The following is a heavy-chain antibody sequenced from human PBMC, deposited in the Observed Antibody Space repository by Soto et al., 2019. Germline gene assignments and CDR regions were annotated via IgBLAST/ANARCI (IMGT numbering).Heavy chain of an antibody. CDR1: GFTFDDYA. Sequence: GGSLRLSCAASGFTFDDYAMHWVRQAPGKGLEWVSGISWNSGSIGYADSVKGRFTISRDNAKNSLYLQMNSLRAEDTALYYCAKAKYSTIFGVDGAFDIWGQGTMVTVSS. V-gene: IGHV3-9*01. CDR2: ISWNSGSI. CDR3: AKAKYSTIFGVDGAFDI. J-gene: IGHJ3*02. D-gene: IGHD3-3*01.